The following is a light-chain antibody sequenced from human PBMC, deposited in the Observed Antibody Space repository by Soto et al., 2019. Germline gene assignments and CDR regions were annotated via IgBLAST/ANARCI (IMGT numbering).Light chain of an antibody. J-gene: IGLJ1*01. CDR2: EVS. CDR3: SSYTSRNPRSV. Sequence: QSVLAQPASVSGSPGQSITISCTGTSSDVGGYTYVSWYQQHPGKAPKLMIFEVSNRPSGVSNRFSGSKSGNTASLTISGIQAEDEADYYCSSYTSRNPRSVFGSGTNVTVL. CDR1: SSDVGGYTY. V-gene: IGLV2-14*01.